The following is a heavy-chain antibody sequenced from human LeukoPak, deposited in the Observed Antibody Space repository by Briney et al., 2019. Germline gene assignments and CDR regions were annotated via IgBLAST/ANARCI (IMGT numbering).Heavy chain of an antibody. CDR2: ISSSSSYI. CDR1: GFTFSSYS. D-gene: IGHD2-15*01. J-gene: IGHJ6*03. CDR3: ARDLGRYCSGGSCYFYYYMDV. Sequence: GGSLRLSCAASGFTFSSYSMNWVRQAPGKGLEWVSSISSSSSYIYYADSVKGRFTISRDNAKNSLYRQMNSLRAEDTAVYYCARDLGRYCSGGSCYFYYYMDVWGKGTMVTVSS. V-gene: IGHV3-21*01.